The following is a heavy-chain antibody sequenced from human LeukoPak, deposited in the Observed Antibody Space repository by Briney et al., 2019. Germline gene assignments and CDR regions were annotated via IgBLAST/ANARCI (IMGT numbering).Heavy chain of an antibody. CDR3: AKEGTASKPSDLDY. CDR2: IWYDGSNK. V-gene: IGHV3-33*06. D-gene: IGHD1/OR15-1a*01. CDR1: GFTFSSYG. J-gene: IGHJ4*02. Sequence: PGGSLRLSCAASGFTFSSYGMHWVRQAPGKGLEWVAVIWYDGSNKYYADSVKGRFTISRDNSKNTLYLQMNSLRAEDTAVYYCAKEGTASKPSDLDYWGQGTLVTVSS.